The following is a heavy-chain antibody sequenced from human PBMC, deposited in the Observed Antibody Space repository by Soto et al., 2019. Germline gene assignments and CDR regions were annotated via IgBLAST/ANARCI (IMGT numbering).Heavy chain of an antibody. Sequence: QVQLVQSGAEVKKPGASVKVSCKASGYTFTGYYIHWVRQAPGQGLEWMGWINPNSGGTKYPQKFQGRVTMTRDTSISTVYMSLTGLKSDDTAVYFCARDLAKGCCSAGFDYWGQGTLVAVSS. CDR2: INPNSGGT. D-gene: IGHD6-25*01. CDR3: ARDLAKGCCSAGFDY. V-gene: IGHV1-2*02. J-gene: IGHJ4*02. CDR1: GYTFTGYY.